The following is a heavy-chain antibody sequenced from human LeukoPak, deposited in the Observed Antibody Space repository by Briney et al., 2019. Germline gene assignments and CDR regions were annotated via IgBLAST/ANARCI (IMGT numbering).Heavy chain of an antibody. J-gene: IGHJ4*02. CDR3: ARDRLGPTASFDY. CDR1: GFAFGDYY. Sequence: GGSLRLSCAASGFAFGDYYMSWIRQAPGKGLEWASYIGSFGTTIYYADSVKGRFTVSRDNAKSSLYLQMNSLRVEDTAVYYCARDRLGPTASFDYWGQGTLVTVSS. D-gene: IGHD1-26*01. CDR2: IGSFGTTI. V-gene: IGHV3-11*01.